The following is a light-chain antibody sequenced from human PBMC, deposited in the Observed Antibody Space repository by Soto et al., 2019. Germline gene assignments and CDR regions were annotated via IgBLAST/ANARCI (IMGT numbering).Light chain of an antibody. CDR2: LNSDGSH. V-gene: IGLV4-69*01. J-gene: IGLJ2*01. CDR1: SGHSSYA. Sequence: QPVLTQSPSASASLGASVKLTCTLSSGHSSYAIAWHQQQPEKGPRFLMKLNSDGSHSKGDGISDRFSGSSSGAERYLTIYSLQSEDEADYYCQTWGADSVIFGGGTQLTVL. CDR3: QTWGADSVI.